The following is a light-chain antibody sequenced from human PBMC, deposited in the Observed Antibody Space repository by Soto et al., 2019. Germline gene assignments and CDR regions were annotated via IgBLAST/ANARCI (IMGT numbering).Light chain of an antibody. Sequence: FVMTQSPLSLPVTLGQPASISCSSTHSLVYADGNTYLQWFQQRPGQSPRXXIYKVSNRDSGVPDRFSGSGSGTDFTLKVSRVEAEDVGLYYCMQGTHWPLTFGQGTRLEIK. J-gene: IGKJ5*01. CDR2: KVS. CDR1: HSLVYADGNTY. V-gene: IGKV2-30*01. CDR3: MQGTHWPLT.